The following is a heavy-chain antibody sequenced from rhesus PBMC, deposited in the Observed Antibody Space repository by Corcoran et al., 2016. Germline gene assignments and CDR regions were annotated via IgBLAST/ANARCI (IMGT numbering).Heavy chain of an antibody. CDR2: IYGSGGSN. V-gene: IGHV4S14*01. J-gene: IGHJ4*01. CDR1: GGSISGYYY. Sequence: QVQLQESGPGLVKPSETLSLTCAVSGGSISGYYYGSWICQPPGKGLEWIGSIYGSGGSNYLNPSLKSRVTLSVDTSKNQFSLKLSSVTAADTAVYYCASDRVAAAYDYWGQGVLVTVSS. D-gene: IGHD6-31*01. CDR3: ASDRVAAAYDY.